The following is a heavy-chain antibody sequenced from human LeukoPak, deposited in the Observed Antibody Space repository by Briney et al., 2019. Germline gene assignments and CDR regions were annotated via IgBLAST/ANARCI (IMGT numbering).Heavy chain of an antibody. CDR3: AKELSGIPHHDAFDI. CDR2: IYYSGST. V-gene: IGHV4-38-2*02. CDR1: GYSISSGYY. D-gene: IGHD1-7*01. Sequence: KASETLSLTCTVSGYSISSGYYWGWIRQPPGKGLEWIGSIYYSGSTYYNPSLKSRVTISVDTSKNQFSLKLSSVTAADTAVYYCAKELSGIPHHDAFDIWGQGTMVTVSS. J-gene: IGHJ3*02.